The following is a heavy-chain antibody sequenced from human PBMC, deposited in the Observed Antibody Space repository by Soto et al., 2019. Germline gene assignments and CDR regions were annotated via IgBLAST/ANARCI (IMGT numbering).Heavy chain of an antibody. D-gene: IGHD1-26*01. CDR2: INAGNGNT. J-gene: IGHJ4*02. Sequence: QVQLVQSGAEVKKPGASVKVSCKASGYTFTSYAMHWVRQAPGQRLEWMGWINAGNGNTKYSQKFQGRVTITRDTSASTAHMELSSLRSEDTAVYYCARDLGVGAASDCWGQGTLVTVSS. CDR1: GYTFTSYA. V-gene: IGHV1-3*01. CDR3: ARDLGVGAASDC.